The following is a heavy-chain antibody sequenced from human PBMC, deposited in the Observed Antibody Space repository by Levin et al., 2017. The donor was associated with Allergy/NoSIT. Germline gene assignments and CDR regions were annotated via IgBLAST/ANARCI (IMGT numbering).Heavy chain of an antibody. V-gene: IGHV3-72*01. D-gene: IGHD6-19*01. CDR2: IRNKANSYST. CDR3: VRADSSRRPFEY. Sequence: RGESLKISCAASGFTFSDHYMDWARQAPGKGLEWVGRIRNKANSYSTEYAASVKGRFTISRDDPKNSLYLQMNSLKIEDTAVYFCVRADSSRRPFEYWGQGTLVTVSS. J-gene: IGHJ4*02. CDR1: GFTFSDHY.